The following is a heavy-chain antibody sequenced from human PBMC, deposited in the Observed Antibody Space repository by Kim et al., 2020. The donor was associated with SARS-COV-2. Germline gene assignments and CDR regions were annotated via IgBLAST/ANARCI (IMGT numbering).Heavy chain of an antibody. CDR2: IYYSGST. D-gene: IGHD5-12*01. CDR1: GGSISSGDYY. V-gene: IGHV4-30-4*01. J-gene: IGHJ4*02. CDR3: ARAEMATLSFDF. Sequence: SETLSLTCTVSGGSISSGDYYWSWIRQPPGKGLEWIGYIYYSGSTYYNPSLKSRVTISVDTSKNQFSLKLSSVTAADTAVYYCARAEMATLSFDFWGQGTLVTVSS.